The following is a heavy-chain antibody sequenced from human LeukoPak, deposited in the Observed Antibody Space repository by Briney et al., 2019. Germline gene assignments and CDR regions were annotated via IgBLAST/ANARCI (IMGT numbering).Heavy chain of an antibody. J-gene: IGHJ6*03. D-gene: IGHD6-19*01. Sequence: QPGGSLRLSCAASGFTFSSYAMSWVRQAPGKGLEWVSAISGSGGSTYYADSVKGRFTISTDNSKNTLYLQMNSLRAEDTAVYYCAKHGWSYDYYYYMDVWGKGTTVTVSS. CDR1: GFTFSSYA. CDR2: ISGSGGST. V-gene: IGHV3-23*01. CDR3: AKHGWSYDYYYYMDV.